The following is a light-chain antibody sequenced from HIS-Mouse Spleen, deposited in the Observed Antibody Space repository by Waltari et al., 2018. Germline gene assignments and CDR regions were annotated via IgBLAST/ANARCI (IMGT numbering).Light chain of an antibody. CDR1: QGISSY. CDR3: QQLNSYL. Sequence: DIQLTQSPSFLSASVGDRVTITCRASQGISSYLPWYQQKPGKAPKLLIYAASTLQSGVPSRFSGSGSGTEFTLTISSLQPEDFATYYCQQLNSYLFGGGTKVEIK. V-gene: IGKV1-9*01. CDR2: AAS. J-gene: IGKJ4*01.